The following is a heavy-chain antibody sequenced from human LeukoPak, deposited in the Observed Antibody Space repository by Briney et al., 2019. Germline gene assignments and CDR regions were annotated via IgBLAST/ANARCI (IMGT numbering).Heavy chain of an antibody. CDR1: GGSISSGGYY. V-gene: IGHV4-31*03. J-gene: IGHJ4*02. CDR2: IYYSGST. CDR3: ARVGWGIAAAGLDY. Sequence: SETLSLTCTVSGGSISSGGYYWSWIRQHPGKGLEWIGYIYYSGSTYYNPSLKSRVTISVDTSKNQFSLKLSSVTAADTAVYYCARVGWGIAAAGLDYWGQGTLVTVSS. D-gene: IGHD6-13*01.